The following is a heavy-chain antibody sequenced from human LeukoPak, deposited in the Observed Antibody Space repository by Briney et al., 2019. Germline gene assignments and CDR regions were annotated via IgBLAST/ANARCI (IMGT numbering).Heavy chain of an antibody. D-gene: IGHD3-3*01. J-gene: IGHJ3*02. V-gene: IGHV1-3*01. CDR1: GYTLSTYA. Sequence: GASVKVSCKASGYTLSTYAMHWVRQAPGQRPEWMGWINAGNGNTKYSQQFQGRVTITRDTSASTAYMELSSLRSEDTAVYYCARPNFWSGYPARGDAFDIWGQGTMVTVSS. CDR3: ARPNFWSGYPARGDAFDI. CDR2: INAGNGNT.